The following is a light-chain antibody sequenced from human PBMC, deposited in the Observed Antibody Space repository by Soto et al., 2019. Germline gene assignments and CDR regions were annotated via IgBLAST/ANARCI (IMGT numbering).Light chain of an antibody. CDR3: QKSRDSIT. J-gene: IGKJ5*01. Sequence: EIVLTQSPATLSLSPGERATLSCRASQSVSTYLAWYQQKPGQAPRLLIYAASTRAAGITARFSGSGSGKALTLTISGLEPEDFAVYYCQKSRDSITCGEATGMEIK. V-gene: IGKV3-11*01. CDR1: QSVSTY. CDR2: AAS.